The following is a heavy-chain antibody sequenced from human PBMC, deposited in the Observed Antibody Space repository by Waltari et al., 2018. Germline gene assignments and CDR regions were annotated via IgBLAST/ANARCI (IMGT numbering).Heavy chain of an antibody. CDR2: IKSKTDGGTT. D-gene: IGHD3-22*01. CDR3: TTGGAYDSSGYYQGFFDY. V-gene: IGHV3-15*01. Sequence: EVQLVESGGGWVKPGGSLRLSCEASGFTSSNAWMSWVRKAPGRGRGWVGRIKSKTDGGTTDYAAPVKGRFTISRDDSKNTLYLQMNSLKTEDTAVYYCTTGGAYDSSGYYQGFFDYWGQGTLVTVSS. J-gene: IGHJ4*02. CDR1: GFTSSNAW.